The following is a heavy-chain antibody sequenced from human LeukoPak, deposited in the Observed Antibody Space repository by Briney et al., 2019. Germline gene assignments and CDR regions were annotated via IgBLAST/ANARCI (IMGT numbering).Heavy chain of an antibody. Sequence: GGSLRLSCAASGFTFSSYGMHWVRQAPAKGLEWVAFIRYDGSNKYYADSVKGRFTSSRDNSKNTLYLQMNSLRAEDTAVYYCAKEVLDYGDSGGDDYWGQGTLVTVSS. CDR1: GFTFSSYG. D-gene: IGHD4-17*01. CDR3: AKEVLDYGDSGGDDY. V-gene: IGHV3-30*02. J-gene: IGHJ4*02. CDR2: IRYDGSNK.